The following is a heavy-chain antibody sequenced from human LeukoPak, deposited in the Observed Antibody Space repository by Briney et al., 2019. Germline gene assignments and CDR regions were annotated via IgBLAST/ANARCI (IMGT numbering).Heavy chain of an antibody. D-gene: IGHD2-8*01. Sequence: GASVKVSCKASGYTFTSYGSSWVRQAPGQGLEWMVWISAYNYNTNYAQKLQGRVTMPTDTSTSTAYMELRRLRSDDTAVYYCARSEMVETPPDYWGQGTLVTVSS. CDR3: ARSEMVETPPDY. V-gene: IGHV1-18*01. J-gene: IGHJ4*02. CDR1: GYTFTSYG. CDR2: ISAYNYNT.